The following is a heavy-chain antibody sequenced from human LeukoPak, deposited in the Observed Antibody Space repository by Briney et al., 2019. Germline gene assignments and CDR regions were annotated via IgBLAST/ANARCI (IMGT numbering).Heavy chain of an antibody. Sequence: SETLSLTCTVSGASISSGGYYWSWIRQPPGQGLEWIGYIYYSGSTNYNPSLKSRVTISVDTSKNQFSLKLSSVTAADTAVYYCARHSEHGSGWSFNWFDPWGQGTLVTVSS. V-gene: IGHV4-61*08. CDR3: ARHSEHGSGWSFNWFDP. CDR1: GASISSGGYY. D-gene: IGHD6-19*01. CDR2: IYYSGST. J-gene: IGHJ5*02.